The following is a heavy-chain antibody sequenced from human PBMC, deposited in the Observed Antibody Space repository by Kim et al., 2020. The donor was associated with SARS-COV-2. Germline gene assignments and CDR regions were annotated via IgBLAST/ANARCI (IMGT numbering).Heavy chain of an antibody. CDR2: INPNSGGT. CDR1: GYTFTGYY. CDR3: ARDLGAGYCSGGSCLNWFDP. J-gene: IGHJ5*02. D-gene: IGHD2-15*01. Sequence: ASVKVSCKASGYTFTGYYMHWVRQAPGQGLEWMGWINPNSGGTNYAQKFQGRVTMTRDTSISTAYMELSRLRSDDTAVYYCARDLGAGYCSGGSCLNWFDPWGQGTLVTVSS. V-gene: IGHV1-2*02.